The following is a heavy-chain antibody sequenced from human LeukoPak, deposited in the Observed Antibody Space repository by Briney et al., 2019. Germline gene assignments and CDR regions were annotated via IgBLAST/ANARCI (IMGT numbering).Heavy chain of an antibody. Sequence: ASVKVSCKASGYTFTSYGISWVRQAPGQGLEWMGGIIPIFGTANYAQKFQGRVTITADESTSTAYMELSSLRSEDTAVYYCARDIGGFDYWGQGTLVTVSS. CDR2: IIPIFGTA. CDR3: ARDIGGFDY. J-gene: IGHJ4*02. V-gene: IGHV1-69*13. D-gene: IGHD3-10*01. CDR1: GYTFTSYG.